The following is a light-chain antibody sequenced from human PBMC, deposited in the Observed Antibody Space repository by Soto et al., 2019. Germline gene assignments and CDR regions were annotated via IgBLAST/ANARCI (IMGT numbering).Light chain of an antibody. CDR2: GAS. V-gene: IGKV3-20*01. Sequence: EIVLTQSPGTLSLSPGERATLSCRASQSVSSSYLTWYQQKPGQAPRLLIYGASSRATGIPDRFSGSGSGTDFTITIIRLEPEDFAVYYCQQYGSSSYTFGQGIKLEIK. CDR1: QSVSSSY. J-gene: IGKJ2*01. CDR3: QQYGSSSYT.